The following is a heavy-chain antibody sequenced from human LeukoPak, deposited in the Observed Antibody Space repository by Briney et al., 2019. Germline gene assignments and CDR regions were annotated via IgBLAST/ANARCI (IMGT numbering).Heavy chain of an antibody. CDR3: TRMVWRSRPFDY. Sequence: PGGSLRLSCAASGFTFSDYWISWVRQAPGKGLEGVANVKQDGSEKFYVDSVKGRFTLSRDNAKNSVYLQMNSLRAEDTAVYYCTRMVWRSRPFDYWGQGTLVTVSS. CDR1: GFTFSDYW. CDR2: VKQDGSEK. V-gene: IGHV3-7*01. D-gene: IGHD2-2*01. J-gene: IGHJ4*02.